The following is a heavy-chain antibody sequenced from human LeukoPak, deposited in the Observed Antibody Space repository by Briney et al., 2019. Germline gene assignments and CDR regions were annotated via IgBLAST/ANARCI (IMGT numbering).Heavy chain of an antibody. D-gene: IGHD3-3*01. CDR3: ARTSITIFGVVWLYYYYMDV. CDR1: GFTFSSYW. Sequence: GGCLRLSCAASGFTFSSYWMSWVRQAPGKGLEWVANIKQDGSEKYYVDSVKGRFTISRDNAKNSLYLQMNSLRAEDTAVYYCARTSITIFGVVWLYYYYMDVWGKGTTVTVSS. CDR2: IKQDGSEK. V-gene: IGHV3-7*01. J-gene: IGHJ6*03.